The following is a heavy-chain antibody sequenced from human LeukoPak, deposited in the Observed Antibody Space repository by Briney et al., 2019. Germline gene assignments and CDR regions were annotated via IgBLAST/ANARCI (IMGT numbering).Heavy chain of an antibody. CDR3: ARVGGDHPLSYFDY. D-gene: IGHD1-26*01. CDR1: GGSFSGYY. CDR2: INHSGST. J-gene: IGHJ4*02. V-gene: IGHV4-34*01. Sequence: PSETLSLTCAVYGGSFSGYYWSWIRQPPGKGLEWIGEINHSGSTNYHPSLKSRVTISVDKSKNQFSLKLSSVTAADTAVYYCARVGGDHPLSYFDYWGQGTLVTVSS.